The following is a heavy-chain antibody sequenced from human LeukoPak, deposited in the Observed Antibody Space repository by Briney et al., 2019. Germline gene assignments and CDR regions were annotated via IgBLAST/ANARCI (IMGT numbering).Heavy chain of an antibody. CDR1: GFTFSSYA. J-gene: IGHJ6*03. CDR2: VSNIETT. D-gene: IGHD5-18*01. CDR3: ARGRRGYSYGRRNYYYMDV. Sequence: GSLRLSCAASGFTFSSYAMNWLRQPPGKRLEWIGYVSNIETTNYNPSLKSRVTISVDTSKNQFSLRLNSVTAADTAVYYCARGRRGYSYGRRNYYYMDVWGKGTTVTVSS. V-gene: IGHV4-59*01.